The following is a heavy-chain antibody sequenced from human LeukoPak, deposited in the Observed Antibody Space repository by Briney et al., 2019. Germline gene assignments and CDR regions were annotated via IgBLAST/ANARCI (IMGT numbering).Heavy chain of an antibody. CDR2: IRYDGSNK. CDR3: AKEGYYDFWSGPHYFDY. J-gene: IGHJ4*02. Sequence: PGGSLRLSCAASGFTFSSYGMHWVRQAPGKGLEWVAFIRYDGSNKYYADSVKGRFTISRDNSKNTLYLQMNSLRAEDTAVYYCAKEGYYDFWSGPHYFDYWGQGTLVTVSS. V-gene: IGHV3-30*02. CDR1: GFTFSSYG. D-gene: IGHD3-3*01.